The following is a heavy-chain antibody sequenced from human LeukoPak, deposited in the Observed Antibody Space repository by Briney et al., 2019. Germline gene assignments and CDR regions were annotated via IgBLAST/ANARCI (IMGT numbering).Heavy chain of an antibody. J-gene: IGHJ4*02. V-gene: IGHV3-23*01. CDR1: GFTFSSYA. Sequence: GGSLRLSCAASGFTFSSYAMGWVSQAPGKGLEWVSAISGSSGSTYYADSVKGRFTISRDNSKNTLYLQMNSLRAEDTAVYYCAKAHPIPTNKYYDSIVFDYWGQGTLVTVSS. D-gene: IGHD3-22*01. CDR2: ISGSSGST. CDR3: AKAHPIPTNKYYDSIVFDY.